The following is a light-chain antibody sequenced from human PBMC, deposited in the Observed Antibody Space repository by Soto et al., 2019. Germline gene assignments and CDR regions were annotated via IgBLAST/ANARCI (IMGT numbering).Light chain of an antibody. CDR3: QQVDSLPIT. CDR1: QGIGGS. CDR2: GAS. J-gene: IGKJ5*01. Sequence: DIQMTQSPSSVSASVGDRVTITCRASQGIGGSLAWYQQKPGKAPKLLSYGASTLQGGVPSRFSGSGSGTDFTLTISSLQPEDCAAYFCQQVDSLPITFGQGTRLEIK. V-gene: IGKV1-12*01.